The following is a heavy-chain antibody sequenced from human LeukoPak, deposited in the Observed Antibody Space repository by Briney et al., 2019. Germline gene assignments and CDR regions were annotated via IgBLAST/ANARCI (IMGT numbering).Heavy chain of an antibody. V-gene: IGHV3-74*01. D-gene: IGHD2-15*01. CDR2: INSDGSRT. J-gene: IGHJ4*02. CDR3: ARASFWFDYSGYYFDF. CDR1: GFTLSTYW. Sequence: GGSLRLSCAASGFTLSTYWMHWVRQGPGKGLVWVARINSDGSRTTYADSVKGRFTISRDNAKNTLYLQMNTLRVEDTAVYYCARASFWFDYSGYYFDFWGQGTLVTVSS.